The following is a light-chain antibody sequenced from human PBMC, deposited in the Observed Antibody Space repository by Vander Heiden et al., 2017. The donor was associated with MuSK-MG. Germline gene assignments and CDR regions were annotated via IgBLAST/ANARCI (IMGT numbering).Light chain of an antibody. Sequence: DIKMTKSPSSLSASVGDRFTITCRASQGISSNLNWYQQKPGKAPKLLIYAASSLQRGVASRFSGSGSGTDFTLTISRRQQEEFATYYCQQNNSSPPYTFGQGTKVEIK. CDR3: QQNNSSPPYT. J-gene: IGKJ2*01. CDR2: AAS. V-gene: IGKV1-39*01. CDR1: QGISSN.